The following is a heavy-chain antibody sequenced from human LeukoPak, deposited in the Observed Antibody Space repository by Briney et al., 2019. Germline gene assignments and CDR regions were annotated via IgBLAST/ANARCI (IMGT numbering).Heavy chain of an antibody. J-gene: IGHJ4*02. Sequence: GGSLRLSCAASGFTFSSYEMNWVRQAPGKGLEWVSYISSSGSTIYYADSLKDRFTISRDNAKNSLYLQMNSLRAEDTAVYYCARAHYYDSSGLDFWGQGTLVTVSS. CDR3: ARAHYYDSSGLDF. CDR1: GFTFSSYE. V-gene: IGHV3-48*03. D-gene: IGHD3-22*01. CDR2: ISSSGSTI.